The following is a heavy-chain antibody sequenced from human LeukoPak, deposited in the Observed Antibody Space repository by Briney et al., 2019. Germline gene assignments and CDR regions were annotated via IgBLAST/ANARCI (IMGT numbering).Heavy chain of an antibody. CDR1: GGSISSGDYS. V-gene: IGHV4-30-2*01. Sequence: PSQTLSLTCAVSGGSISSGDYSWSWIRQPPGKGLEWIGYIDFRRGTNYNPSLGGRLSMSVAASKNQFSLRLRSVTAAGTAVYYCARDSVYATNWFDPWGQGILVTVSS. CDR3: ARDSVYATNWFDP. J-gene: IGHJ5*02. CDR2: IDFRRGT. D-gene: IGHD2-15*01.